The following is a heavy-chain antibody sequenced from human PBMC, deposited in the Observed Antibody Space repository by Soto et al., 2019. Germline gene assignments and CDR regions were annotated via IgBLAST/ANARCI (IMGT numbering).Heavy chain of an antibody. Sequence: SETLSLTCTVSGGSISRSSYYWGWIRQPPGKGLEWIGSIYYSGSTYYNPSLKSRVTISVDTSKNQFSLKLSSVTAADTAVYYCAGGDYYYYGMDVWGQGTTVTVSS. CDR1: GGSISRSSYY. V-gene: IGHV4-39*01. D-gene: IGHD3-10*01. J-gene: IGHJ6*02. CDR3: AGGDYYYYGMDV. CDR2: IYYSGST.